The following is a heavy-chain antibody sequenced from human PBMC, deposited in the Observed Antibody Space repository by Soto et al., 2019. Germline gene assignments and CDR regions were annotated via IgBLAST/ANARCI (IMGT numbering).Heavy chain of an antibody. D-gene: IGHD4-17*01. J-gene: IGHJ4*02. CDR3: ARDPGVTNYYFDY. CDR1: GFSFSRYG. CDR2: MWFDGRKQ. Sequence: QVQLVESGGGVVQPGRSLRLSCVTSGFSFSRYGFHWVRQAPGKGLEWVAVMWFDGRKQYYVDSVKGRFTISRDNSKNTLYLQMNSLRADDTAVYYCARDPGVTNYYFDYWGQGALVTVSS. V-gene: IGHV3-33*01.